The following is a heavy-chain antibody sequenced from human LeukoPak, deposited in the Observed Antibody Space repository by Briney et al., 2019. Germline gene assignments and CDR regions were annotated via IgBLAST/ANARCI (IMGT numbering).Heavy chain of an antibody. CDR1: GYTFTSYG. V-gene: IGHV1-18*01. CDR3: PRDERADGYNTASEYYYYYGMDV. CDR2: ISAYNGNT. J-gene: IGHJ6*02. Sequence: ASATVSCMPSGYTFTSYGISWVRQAPGPGLEWMGGISAYNGNTNYAQKLQGRVTMTTDTSTSTAHMALRSLRSDDPAVSYSPRDERADGYNTASEYYYYYGMDVWGQGNTVTVSS. D-gene: IGHD5-24*01.